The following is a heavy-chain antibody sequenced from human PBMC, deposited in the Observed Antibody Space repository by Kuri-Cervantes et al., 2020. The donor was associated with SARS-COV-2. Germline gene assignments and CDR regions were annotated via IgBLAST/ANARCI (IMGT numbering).Heavy chain of an antibody. D-gene: IGHD5-18*01. J-gene: IGHJ4*02. CDR2: IYSGGST. CDR1: GFTVSSNY. V-gene: IGHV3-66*02. Sequence: GGSLRLSCAASGFTVSSNYMSWVRQAPGKGLEWVSVIYSGGSTYYADSVKGRVTISRDNSKNSLYLQMNSLRAEDTAVYYCANDGGDTVLLFDYWGQGTLVTVSS. CDR3: ANDGGDTVLLFDY.